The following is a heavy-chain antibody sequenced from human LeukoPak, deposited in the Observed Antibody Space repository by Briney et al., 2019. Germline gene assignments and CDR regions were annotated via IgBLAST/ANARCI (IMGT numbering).Heavy chain of an antibody. CDR3: ARVITMVRGVIMTPPPVFMGFDP. Sequence: ASVKVSCKASGGTFSSYAISWVRQAPGQGLEWMGGIIPIFGTANYAQKFQGRVTITADKSTSTAYMELSSLRSEDTAVYYCARVITMVRGVIMTPPPVFMGFDPWGQGTLVTVSS. V-gene: IGHV1-69*06. D-gene: IGHD3-10*01. CDR2: IIPIFGTA. J-gene: IGHJ5*02. CDR1: GGTFSSYA.